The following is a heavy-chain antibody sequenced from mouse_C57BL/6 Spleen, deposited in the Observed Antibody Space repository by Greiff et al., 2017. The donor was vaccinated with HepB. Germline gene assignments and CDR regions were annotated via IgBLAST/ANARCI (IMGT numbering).Heavy chain of an antibody. Sequence: QVQLKESGAELVKPGASVKMSCKASGYTFTSYWITWVKQRPGQGLEWIGDIYPGSGSTNYNEKFKSKATLTVDTSSSTAYMQLSSLTSEDSAVYYCARLRLLDYAMDYWGQGTSVTVSS. CDR1: GYTFTSYW. CDR3: ARLRLLDYAMDY. D-gene: IGHD2-3*01. V-gene: IGHV1-55*01. CDR2: IYPGSGST. J-gene: IGHJ4*01.